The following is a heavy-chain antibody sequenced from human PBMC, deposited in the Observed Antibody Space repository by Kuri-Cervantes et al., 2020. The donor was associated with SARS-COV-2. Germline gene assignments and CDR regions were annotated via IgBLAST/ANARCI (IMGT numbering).Heavy chain of an antibody. CDR2: ISSSSTI. CDR3: ARRLEYDFWSGPLDAFDI. V-gene: IGHV3-69-1*02. D-gene: IGHD3-3*01. J-gene: IGHJ3*02. Sequence: ETLSLTCAASGFTFSDYYMNWVRQAPGKGLEWVSSISSSSTIYYADSVKGRFTISRDNAKNSLYLQMNSLRAEDTAVYYCARRLEYDFWSGPLDAFDIWGQGTMVTVSS. CDR1: GFTFSDYY.